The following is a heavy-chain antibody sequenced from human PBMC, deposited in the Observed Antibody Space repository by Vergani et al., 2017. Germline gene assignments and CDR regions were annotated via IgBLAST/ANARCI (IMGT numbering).Heavy chain of an antibody. Sequence: QVQLQQWGAGLLKPSETLSLTCAVYGGSFSGYYWSWIRQPPGKGLEWIGEINHSGSTYYNPSLKSRVTISVDTSKNQFSLKLSSVTAADTAVYYCARGAPTYGMDVWGQGTTVTVSS. D-gene: IGHD4-17*01. CDR1: GGSFSGYY. CDR3: ARGAPTYGMDV. CDR2: INHSGST. J-gene: IGHJ6*02. V-gene: IGHV4-34*01.